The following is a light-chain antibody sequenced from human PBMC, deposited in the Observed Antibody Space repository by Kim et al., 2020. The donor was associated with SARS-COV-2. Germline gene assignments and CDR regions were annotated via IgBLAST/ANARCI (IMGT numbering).Light chain of an antibody. CDR1: ITNIGSRP. J-gene: IGLJ3*02. Sequence: QSVLTQPPSVSGTPGQSVTIPCSGGITNIGSRPVNWYQQFPGMAPKLLIYSNNQRSSGVPDRFSASTSGTSASLAISGLHSEDEADYYCVAWDDSLNGPVFGGGTQLNVL. CDR2: SNN. CDR3: VAWDDSLNGPV. V-gene: IGLV1-44*01.